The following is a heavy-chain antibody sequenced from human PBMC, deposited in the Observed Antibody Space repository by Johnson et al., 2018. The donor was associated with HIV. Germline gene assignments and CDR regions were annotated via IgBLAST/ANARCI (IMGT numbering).Heavy chain of an antibody. J-gene: IGHJ3*02. Sequence: VQLVESGGGVVRPGGSLRLSCEASGFTFEDYGMSWVRQVPGKGLEWVSGINWSGGSTGYGDSVKGRFTISRDNSKNTLYLQMNSLRAEDTAVYYCARGLTGEQVDIWGQGTMVTVSS. CDR3: ARGLTGEQVDI. D-gene: IGHD3-16*01. CDR2: INWSGGST. V-gene: IGHV3-20*04. CDR1: GFTFEDYG.